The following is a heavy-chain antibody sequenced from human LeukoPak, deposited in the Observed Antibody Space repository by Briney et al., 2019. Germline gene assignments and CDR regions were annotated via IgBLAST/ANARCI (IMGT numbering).Heavy chain of an antibody. D-gene: IGHD6-13*01. CDR3: ARGLSMDDSSSWYPNFDP. CDR1: LYTFTRYY. Sequence: SVKVSCKASLYTFTRYYMHGVRQAPAQGLEWMGWINPNSGGTNYAQKFQGRVTMTRETSLSPAYMEPSRLRSDDTAVYYCARGLSMDDSSSWYPNFDPWGEGTVVTVSS. CDR2: INPNSGGT. V-gene: IGHV1-2*02. J-gene: IGHJ5*02.